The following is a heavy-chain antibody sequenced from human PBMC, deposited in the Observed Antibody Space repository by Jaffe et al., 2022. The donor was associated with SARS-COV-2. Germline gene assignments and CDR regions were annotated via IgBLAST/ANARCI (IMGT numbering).Heavy chain of an antibody. Sequence: EEQLVESGGGLVQPGGSLRLSCAASGFTFSNYWMSWVRQAPGRGLEWVANIKQDGSEQYYVDSVEGRFTISRDNAKNSLYLQMSSLRAEDTAVYYCARSKGWRSCLDVWGQGTTVTVSS. CDR1: GFTFSNYW. J-gene: IGHJ6*02. CDR3: ARSKGWRSCLDV. CDR2: IKQDGSEQ. V-gene: IGHV3-7*03.